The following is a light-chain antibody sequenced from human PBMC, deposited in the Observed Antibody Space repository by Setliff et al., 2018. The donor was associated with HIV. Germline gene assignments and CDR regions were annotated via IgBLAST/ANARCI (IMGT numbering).Light chain of an antibody. CDR1: QNIKDF. V-gene: IGKV3-11*01. CDR2: GVS. J-gene: IGKJ1*01. Sequence: EIVLTQSPATLSLFPGERATLSCRASQNIKDFLVWYQQQPGQAPRLLIYGVSKRATGIPARFSGSGSGTDFTLTISSLEPEDIAMYYCQQRSSWPTFGQGTKVDIK. CDR3: QQRSSWPT.